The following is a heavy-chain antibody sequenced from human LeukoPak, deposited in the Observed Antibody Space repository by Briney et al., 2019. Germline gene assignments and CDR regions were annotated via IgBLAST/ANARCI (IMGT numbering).Heavy chain of an antibody. J-gene: IGHJ5*02. Sequence: SETLSLTCAVYGGSFSGYYWSWIRQPPGKGLEWIGSIYYSGSTYYNPSLKSRVTISVDTSKNQFSLKLSSVTAADTAVYYCARDLSGGSLNWFDPWGQGTLVTVSS. CDR2: IYYSGST. CDR1: GGSFSGYY. CDR3: ARDLSGGSLNWFDP. D-gene: IGHD2-15*01. V-gene: IGHV4-34*01.